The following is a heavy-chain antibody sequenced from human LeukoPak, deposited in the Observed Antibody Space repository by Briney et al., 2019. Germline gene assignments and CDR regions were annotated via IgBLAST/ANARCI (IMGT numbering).Heavy chain of an antibody. CDR3: ARGRPITMVRGVIGPFDI. J-gene: IGHJ3*02. V-gene: IGHV1-3*01. Sequence: ASVKGSCKASGYTFTSYVLHGGRQAPGQKREWMGWINSVNWNTQNSQKIQGRVTITRETSASTAYMALSSLRSADTAVYYCARGRPITMVRGVIGPFDIWGEGTMVTVSS. CDR1: GYTFTSYV. D-gene: IGHD3-10*01. CDR2: INSVNWNT.